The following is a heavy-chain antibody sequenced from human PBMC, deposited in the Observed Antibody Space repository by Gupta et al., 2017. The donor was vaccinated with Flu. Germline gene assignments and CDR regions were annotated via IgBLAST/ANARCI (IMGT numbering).Heavy chain of an antibody. CDR2: IGSGGNT. J-gene: IGHJ4*02. CDR1: GFTFSGSH. D-gene: IGHD3-10*01. CDR3: ARDLNWAVIG. Sequence: EVQLVESGGGLVQPGGSLGLTCVMSGFTFSGSHMNWIRQAPGKGLEWSAYIGSGGNTDYADSVRGRFTISRDNARDSLFLQMNSRRDEDTALYYCARDLNWAVIGGGQGAKVTVSS. V-gene: IGHV3-48*02.